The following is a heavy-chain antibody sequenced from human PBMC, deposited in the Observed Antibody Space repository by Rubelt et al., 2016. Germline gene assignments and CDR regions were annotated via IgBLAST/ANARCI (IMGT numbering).Heavy chain of an antibody. Sequence: GGSISSYYWSWIRQPPGKGLEWIGYSSYSGSTNYNPSLKSRVTISVDTSKNQFSLKLSSVTAADTAVYYCARTYYDFWSGYPGYFDYWGQGTLVTVSS. CDR1: GGSISSYY. J-gene: IGHJ4*02. V-gene: IGHV4-59*08. D-gene: IGHD3-3*01. CDR2: SSYSGST. CDR3: ARTYYDFWSGYPGYFDY.